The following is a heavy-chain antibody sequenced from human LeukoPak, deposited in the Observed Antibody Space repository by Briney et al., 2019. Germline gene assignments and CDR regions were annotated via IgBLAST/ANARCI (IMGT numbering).Heavy chain of an antibody. Sequence: SVKVSCKASGGAFSSYAISWVRQAPGQGLEWMGGIIPIFGTANYAQKFQGRVTITADESTSTAYMELSSLRSEDTAVYYCARADSSGYYYVPYFDYWGQGTLVTVSS. D-gene: IGHD3-22*01. CDR2: IIPIFGTA. CDR1: GGAFSSYA. V-gene: IGHV1-69*13. J-gene: IGHJ4*02. CDR3: ARADSSGYYYVPYFDY.